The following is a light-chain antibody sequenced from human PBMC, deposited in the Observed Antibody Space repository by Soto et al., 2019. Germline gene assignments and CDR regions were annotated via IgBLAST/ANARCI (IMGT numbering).Light chain of an antibody. V-gene: IGKV3-15*01. CDR2: DTS. CDR3: QEYLHWPPGM. CDR1: QFVSRR. Sequence: EIVVTQSPATLSASPGERVTLSCRASQFVSRRLAWYQQRLGQVPRLLIYDTSTRAPGISARFSGSGSGTEFTPTISSPQSEDFAVYDCQEYLHWPPGMFGPGTTVDIK. J-gene: IGKJ1*01.